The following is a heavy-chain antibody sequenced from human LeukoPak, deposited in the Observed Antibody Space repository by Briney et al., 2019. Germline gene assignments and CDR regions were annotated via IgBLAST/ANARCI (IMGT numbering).Heavy chain of an antibody. D-gene: IGHD4-23*01. CDR1: GASVPIASHY. CDR2: IHYSGST. J-gene: IGHJ4*02. Sequence: SETLSLICTVSGASVPIASHYWAWIRQTPGKGLEWIGSIHYSGSTYYSPSLKSRLTISGDTYKSQFSLKLTFVTAADTAVYYCTRHHDYGDKIDYWGQGTLVTVSS. V-gene: IGHV4-39*01. CDR3: TRHHDYGDKIDY.